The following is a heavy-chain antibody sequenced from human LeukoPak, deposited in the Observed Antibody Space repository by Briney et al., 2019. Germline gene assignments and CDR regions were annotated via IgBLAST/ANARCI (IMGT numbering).Heavy chain of an antibody. D-gene: IGHD3-22*01. CDR3: AKDSSGYYSPYYYYYGMDV. CDR2: ISWNSGSI. V-gene: IGHV3-9*01. Sequence: HPGRSLRLSCAASGFTFDDYAMHWVRQAPGKGLEWVSGISWNSGSIGYADSVKGRFTISRDNAKNSLYLQMNSLGAEDTALYYCAKDSSGYYSPYYYYYGMDVWGQGTTVTVSS. J-gene: IGHJ6*02. CDR1: GFTFDDYA.